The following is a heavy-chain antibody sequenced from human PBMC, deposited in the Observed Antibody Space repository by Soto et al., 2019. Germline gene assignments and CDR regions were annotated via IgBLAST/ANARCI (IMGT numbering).Heavy chain of an antibody. CDR2: ISKDGSEK. Sequence: TGGSLRLSCAASGFTFRTYAMHWVRQVPGKGLEWVAFISKDGSEKYYADSLKGRFTISRDNSMNTVYLQMNSLRTGDTALYYCSRDIGVGAGGLYDRWGQGTLVTVSS. V-gene: IGHV3-30-3*01. CDR3: SRDIGVGAGGLYDR. D-gene: IGHD3-3*01. J-gene: IGHJ5*02. CDR1: GFTFRTYA.